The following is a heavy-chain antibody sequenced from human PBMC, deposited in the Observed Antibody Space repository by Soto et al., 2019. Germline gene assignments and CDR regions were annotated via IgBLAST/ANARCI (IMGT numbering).Heavy chain of an antibody. CDR2: ISGSGGST. Sequence: GGSLRLSCAASGFTFSSYAMSWVRQAPGKGLEWVSAISGSGGSTYYADSVKGRFTISRDNSKNTLYLQMNSLRAEDTAVYYCAKKEAVVLRYSRFDYWGQGTLVTVSS. D-gene: IGHD3-9*01. J-gene: IGHJ4*02. CDR3: AKKEAVVLRYSRFDY. V-gene: IGHV3-23*01. CDR1: GFTFSSYA.